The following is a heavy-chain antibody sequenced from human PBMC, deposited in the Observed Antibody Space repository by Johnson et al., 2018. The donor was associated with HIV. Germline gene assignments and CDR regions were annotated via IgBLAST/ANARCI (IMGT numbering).Heavy chain of an antibody. Sequence: QVQLVESGGGVVQPGRSLRLSCAASGFTFSSYGMHWVRQAPGKGLEWVAVISYDGNNKYYADSVKGRFSISRDNSKNTLYLQMNSLKTEDTAVYYCTTTSSSGYTNSYAFDVWGQGTMVTVSS. J-gene: IGHJ3*01. CDR3: TTTSSSGYTNSYAFDV. CDR2: ISYDGNNK. CDR1: GFTFSSYG. V-gene: IGHV3-30*19. D-gene: IGHD6-6*01.